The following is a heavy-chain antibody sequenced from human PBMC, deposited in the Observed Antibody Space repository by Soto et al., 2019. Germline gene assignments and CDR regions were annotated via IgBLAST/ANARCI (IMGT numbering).Heavy chain of an antibody. D-gene: IGHD2-15*01. CDR2: IYSGST. J-gene: IGHJ4*02. V-gene: IGHV4-4*02. CDR3: TRDPGLRTGGPD. CDR1: GGSVSGGDW. Sequence: QVHLQESGPGLVKPSGTLSLTCAVSGGSVSGGDWWSWVRQPQGMGLEWIGDIYSGSTNYNPSLKTRVSISVHQSKNQPPPPSTSLTAADTAVYYCTRDPGLRTGGPDWGQGNVVTVSS.